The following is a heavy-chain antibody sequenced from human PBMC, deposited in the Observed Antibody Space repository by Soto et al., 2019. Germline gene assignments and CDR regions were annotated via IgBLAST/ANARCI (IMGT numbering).Heavy chain of an antibody. CDR1: GYTFTGYY. Sequence: ASVKVSCKASGYTFTGYYMHWVRPAPGQGLEWMGWINPNSGGTNYAQKFQGWVTMTRDTSISTAYMELSRLRSDDTAVYYCARDVGYGGNSKGSDYYYGMDVWGQGTTVTVSS. D-gene: IGHD4-17*01. CDR2: INPNSGGT. CDR3: ARDVGYGGNSKGSDYYYGMDV. V-gene: IGHV1-2*04. J-gene: IGHJ6*02.